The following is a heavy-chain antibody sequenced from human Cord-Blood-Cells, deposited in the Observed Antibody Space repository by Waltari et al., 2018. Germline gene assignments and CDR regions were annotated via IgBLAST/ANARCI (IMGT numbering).Heavy chain of an antibody. V-gene: IGHV1-24*01. CDR2: FDPEDGET. D-gene: IGHD6-13*01. CDR3: ATATYSSSWYGYFQH. Sequence: QVQLVQSGAEVKTPGASVKVSCKVSGYTLTELSMHWVRQAPGKGLEWMGGFDPEDGETIYAQKCQGRVTMTEDTSTDTAYMELSSLRSEDTAVYYCATATYSSSWYGYFQHWGKGNLVTVSS. J-gene: IGHJ1*01. CDR1: GYTLTELS.